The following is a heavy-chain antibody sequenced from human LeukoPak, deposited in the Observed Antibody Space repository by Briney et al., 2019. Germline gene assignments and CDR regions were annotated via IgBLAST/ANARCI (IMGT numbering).Heavy chain of an antibody. CDR2: IYHSGST. V-gene: IGHV4-4*02. CDR3: ARVKIAVAGTIETFDY. CDR1: GGSISSSNW. D-gene: IGHD6-19*01. Sequence: SGTLSLTCAVSGGSISSSNWWSWVRQPPGKGLEWIGEIYHSGSTNYNPSLKSRVTISVDKSKNQFSLKLSSVTAADTAVYYCARVKIAVAGTIETFDYWGQGTLVTVSS. J-gene: IGHJ4*02.